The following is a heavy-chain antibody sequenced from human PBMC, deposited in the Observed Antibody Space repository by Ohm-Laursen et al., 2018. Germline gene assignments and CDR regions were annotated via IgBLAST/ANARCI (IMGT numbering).Heavy chain of an antibody. J-gene: IGHJ6*02. Sequence: TLSLTCPVYGGSFSGYYWSWIRQPPGKGLEWIEEINHSGSTNYNPSLKSRVTISVDTSKNQFSLKLSSVTAADTAVYYCARGGSGYYDFWSGYHPLYGMDVWGQGTTVTVSS. V-gene: IGHV4-34*01. CDR2: INHSGST. CDR3: ARGGSGYYDFWSGYHPLYGMDV. CDR1: GGSFSGYY. D-gene: IGHD3-3*01.